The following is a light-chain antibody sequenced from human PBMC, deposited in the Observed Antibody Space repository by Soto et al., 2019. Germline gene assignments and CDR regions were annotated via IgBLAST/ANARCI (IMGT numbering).Light chain of an antibody. CDR2: GAS. V-gene: IGKV3-15*01. J-gene: IGKJ1*01. CDR1: QSVSSY. CDR3: QQYNNWPRT. Sequence: EIVLTQSPATLSLSPWERATLSCTASQSVSSYLAWYDQKPGQAPRLLIYGASPRATGIPARFSGSGSGTEFTLPISSLQYEDFAVYYCQQYNNWPRTFGQGTKVDI.